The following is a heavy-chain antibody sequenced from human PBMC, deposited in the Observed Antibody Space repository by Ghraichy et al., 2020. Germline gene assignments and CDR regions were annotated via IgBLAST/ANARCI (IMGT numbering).Heavy chain of an antibody. CDR2: ISGGSDNT. Sequence: GGSLRLSCAASGFIFNNYAMSWVRQAPGKGLEWVSAISGGSDNTYYGDSVKGRFTISRDNSKNTLFLQMSSLRAEDTAVYYCAKGFTYFDYWGQGNLVTVSS. CDR1: GFIFNNYA. J-gene: IGHJ4*02. V-gene: IGHV3-23*01. CDR3: AKGFTYFDY.